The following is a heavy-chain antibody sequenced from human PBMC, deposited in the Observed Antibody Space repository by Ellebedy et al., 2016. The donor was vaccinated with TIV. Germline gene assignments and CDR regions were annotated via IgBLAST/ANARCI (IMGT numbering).Heavy chain of an antibody. CDR3: ARRGVLRYFDWLLSDRFGMDV. CDR1: GGTFSSYA. D-gene: IGHD3-9*01. CDR2: IIPILGIA. V-gene: IGHV1-69*04. Sequence: AASVKVSCKASGGTFSSYAISWVRQAPGQGLEWMGRIIPILGIANYAQKFQGRVTITADKSTSTAYMELSSLRSEDTAVYYCARRGVLRYFDWLLSDRFGMDVWGQGTTVTVSS. J-gene: IGHJ6*02.